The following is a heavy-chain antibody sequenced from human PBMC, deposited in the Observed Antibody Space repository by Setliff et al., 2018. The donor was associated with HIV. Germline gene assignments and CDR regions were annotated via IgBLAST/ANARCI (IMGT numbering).Heavy chain of an antibody. CDR2: INVGNGDT. Sequence: ASVKVSCKASGYTFTTYSLHWVRQAPGQSLEWMGWINVGNGDTKYSQELQGRITLTTDTSANTAYMELSSLRSDDTAVYFCARGALLAVFDFDHWGHGTLVTVS. CDR1: GYTFTTYS. D-gene: IGHD2-21*01. J-gene: IGHJ4*01. CDR3: ARGALLAVFDFDH. V-gene: IGHV1-3*01.